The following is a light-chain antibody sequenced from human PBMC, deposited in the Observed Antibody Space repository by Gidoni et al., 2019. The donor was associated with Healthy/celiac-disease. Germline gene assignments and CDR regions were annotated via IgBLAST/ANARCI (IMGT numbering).Light chain of an antibody. V-gene: IGKV4-1*01. CDR1: QSVLYSANNKNY. CDR2: WAF. Sequence: IVLTHSPASLPLSLGERATINCTSSQSVLYSANNKNYLAWYQQKPGHPPKLLIYWAFTRESGVPERFSGSGSGTDFTLTISSLQAEDVAIYYCQQDYSTPQTFGQGTKVEIK. CDR3: QQDYSTPQT. J-gene: IGKJ1*01.